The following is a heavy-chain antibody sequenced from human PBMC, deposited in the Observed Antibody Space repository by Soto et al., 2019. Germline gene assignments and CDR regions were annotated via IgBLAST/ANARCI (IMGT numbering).Heavy chain of an antibody. J-gene: IGHJ4*02. CDR3: ARGVLY. V-gene: IGHV4-31*03. CDR1: GGSISSGGYF. CDR2: IFYSGTT. D-gene: IGHD1-1*01. Sequence: SETLSLTCTVSGGSISSGGYFWSWIRQPPGKGLEWIGDIFYSGTTYYNPSLKSRVTISVDTSKNQFSLKLSSVTAADTAVYFCARGVLYWGQGTLVTVSS.